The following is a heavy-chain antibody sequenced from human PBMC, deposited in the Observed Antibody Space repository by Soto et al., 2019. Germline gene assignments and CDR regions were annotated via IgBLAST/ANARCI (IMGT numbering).Heavy chain of an antibody. CDR3: ARASSRVDGMDV. Sequence: ASVKVSCKASGYTFTSYDINWVRQATGQGLEWMGWMNPNSGNTGYAQKFQGRVTMTRNTSISTAYMELSSLRSEDTAVYYCARASSRVDGMDVWGQGTTVTVPS. V-gene: IGHV1-8*01. CDR1: GYTFTSYD. J-gene: IGHJ6*02. CDR2: MNPNSGNT. D-gene: IGHD6-13*01.